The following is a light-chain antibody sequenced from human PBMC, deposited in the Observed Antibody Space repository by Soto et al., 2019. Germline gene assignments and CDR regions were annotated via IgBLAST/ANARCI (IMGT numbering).Light chain of an antibody. J-gene: IGKJ1*01. CDR2: DAS. CDR3: QQYETFSGT. V-gene: IGKV3-11*02. Sequence: EILLAQSPATLSLSPGERATLSCKASQDVSIFLAWYQQKPGQAPRLLIHDASNRATGVPARFSGSGSGRDFTLTITSLEPEDFAVYYCQQYETFSGTFGPGTKVEI. CDR1: QDVSIF.